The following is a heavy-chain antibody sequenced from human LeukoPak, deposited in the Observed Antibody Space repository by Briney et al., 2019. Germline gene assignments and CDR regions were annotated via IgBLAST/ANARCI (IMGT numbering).Heavy chain of an antibody. D-gene: IGHD2-2*01. CDR1: GYTFTSYG. CDR2: MNPNSGNT. Sequence: ASVKVSCKASGYTFTSYGISWVRQATGQGLEWMGWMNPNSGNTGYAQKFQGRVTITRNPSISTAYMEMSSLRYEDTAVYYCARALGPAGYRWWFDPWGQGTLVTVSS. CDR3: ARALGPAGYRWWFDP. V-gene: IGHV1-8*03. J-gene: IGHJ5*02.